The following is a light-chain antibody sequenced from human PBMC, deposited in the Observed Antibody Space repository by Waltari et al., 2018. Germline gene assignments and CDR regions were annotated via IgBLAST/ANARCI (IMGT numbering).Light chain of an antibody. Sequence: QSVVTQPPSAFGTPGQWVTISCSGSSSNIGRNTVNRYQQLPGTAPKLLVYSDNQRPSGVPDRVSGSKSGTSASLAISGLQSEDEAGYYCAAWDDSLNAVVFGGGTKLTVL. CDR2: SDN. J-gene: IGLJ3*02. CDR3: AAWDDSLNAVV. V-gene: IGLV1-44*01. CDR1: SSNIGRNT.